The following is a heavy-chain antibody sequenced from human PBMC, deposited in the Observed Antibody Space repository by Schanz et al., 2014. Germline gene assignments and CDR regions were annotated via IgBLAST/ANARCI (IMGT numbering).Heavy chain of an antibody. J-gene: IGHJ4*02. D-gene: IGHD3-16*01. CDR2: ISYDGSKK. V-gene: IGHV3-33*08. CDR1: GFMFSSYG. Sequence: VQLVESGGGWVQPGGSLRLSCAASGFMFSSYGMHWVRQAPGKGLEWVGVISYDGSKKSYADSVKGRFTISRDNSKNTLYLQMNSLRAEDTAVYYCARVKGGFDYWGQGTLVTVSS. CDR3: ARVKGGFDY.